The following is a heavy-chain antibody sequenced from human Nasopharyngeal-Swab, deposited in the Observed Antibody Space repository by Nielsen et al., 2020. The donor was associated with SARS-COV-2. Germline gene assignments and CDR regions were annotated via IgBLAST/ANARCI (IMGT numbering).Heavy chain of an antibody. CDR3: ASSKYYDNTGDAFDI. CDR1: GGTFSRYG. D-gene: IGHD3-22*01. CDR2: IIPIFGTT. J-gene: IGHJ3*02. Sequence: SVKVSCKASGGTFSRYGISWVRQATGQGLEWMGGIIPIFGTTNYAQKFQGRVTITADESTSTAYMELSSLRSEDTAIYYCASSKYYDNTGDAFDIWGQGTRVTVSS. V-gene: IGHV1-69*13.